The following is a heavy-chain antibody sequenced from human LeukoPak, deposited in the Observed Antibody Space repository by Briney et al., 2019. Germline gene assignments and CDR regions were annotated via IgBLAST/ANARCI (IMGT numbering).Heavy chain of an antibody. CDR2: IYYSGST. V-gene: IGHV4-59*01. J-gene: IGHJ3*02. Sequence: SETLSLTCTVSGDSISTYQWSWIRQPPGKGLEWIGYIYYSGSTSYNPSLKSRVTISVDTSKNQFSLKLTFVTAADTAVYYCARDRTTLTRGAFDIWGQGTMVTVSS. CDR1: GDSISTYQ. D-gene: IGHD4-11*01. CDR3: ARDRTTLTRGAFDI.